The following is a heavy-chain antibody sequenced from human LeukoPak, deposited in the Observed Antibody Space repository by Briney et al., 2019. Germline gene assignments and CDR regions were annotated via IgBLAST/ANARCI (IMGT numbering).Heavy chain of an antibody. V-gene: IGHV1-18*01. J-gene: IGHJ4*02. Sequence: AAVKVSCKASGYTFTSYGISWVRQAPGQGLEWMGWIGPYNGNTNYAQNLQGRVTMTTDTSTSTAYMELGSLGSDDTAVYYCASDQDSLVRGVIGYWGQGTLVTVSS. CDR3: ASDQDSLVRGVIGY. CDR1: GYTFTSYG. CDR2: IGPYNGNT. D-gene: IGHD3-10*01.